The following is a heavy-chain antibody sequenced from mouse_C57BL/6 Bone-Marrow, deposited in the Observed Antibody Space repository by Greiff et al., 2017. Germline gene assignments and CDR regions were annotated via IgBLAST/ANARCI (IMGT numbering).Heavy chain of an antibody. CDR3: ARLTGFYAMDY. CDR2: INPYNGGT. D-gene: IGHD2-2*01. Sequence: VQLKQSGPVLVKPGASVKMSCKASGYTFTDYYMNWVKQSHGKSLEWIGVINPYNGGTSYNQKFKGKATLTVDKSSSTAYMELNSLTSEDSAVYYCARLTGFYAMDYWGQGTSVTVSS. J-gene: IGHJ4*01. V-gene: IGHV1-19*01. CDR1: GYTFTDYY.